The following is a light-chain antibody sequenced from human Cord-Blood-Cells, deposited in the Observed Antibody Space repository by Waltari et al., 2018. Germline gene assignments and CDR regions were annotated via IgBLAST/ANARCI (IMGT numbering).Light chain of an antibody. CDR1: RSDVGGYNY. CDR2: EVS. V-gene: IGLV2-14*01. J-gene: IGLJ1*01. Sequence: QSALTQPASVSGSPGQSITISCTGTRSDVGGYNYVSWYQQHPGKAPKLMIYEVSNRPSGVSNRFSGSKSGNTASLTISGLQAEDEADYYCSSYTSSSTLNYVFGTGTKVTVL. CDR3: SSYTSSSTLNYV.